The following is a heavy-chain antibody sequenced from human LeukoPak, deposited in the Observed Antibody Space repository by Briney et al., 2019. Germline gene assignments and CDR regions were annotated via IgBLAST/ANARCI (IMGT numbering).Heavy chain of an antibody. Sequence: SETLSLTCTVSGGSISSGGYYWSWIRQHPGKGLEWIGYIYYSGSTYYNPSLKSRVTISVDTSKNQFSLKLSSVTAADTAVYYCARVGAARPYYYYYMDVRGKGTTVTVSS. CDR2: IYYSGST. D-gene: IGHD6-6*01. CDR3: ARVGAARPYYYYYMDV. CDR1: GGSISSGGYY. V-gene: IGHV4-31*03. J-gene: IGHJ6*03.